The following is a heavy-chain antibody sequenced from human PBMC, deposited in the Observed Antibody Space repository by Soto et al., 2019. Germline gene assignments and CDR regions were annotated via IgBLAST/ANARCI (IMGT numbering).Heavy chain of an antibody. CDR2: ISAYNGNT. CDR3: ARVGIGDIVATITYDLDY. Sequence: ASVKVSCKASGYTFTSYGISWVRQAPGQGLEWMGWISAYNGNTNYAQKLQGRVTMTTDTSTSTAYMELRSLRSDDTAVYYCARVGIGDIVATITYDLDYWGQGTLVTVSS. J-gene: IGHJ4*02. CDR1: GYTFTSYG. D-gene: IGHD5-12*01. V-gene: IGHV1-18*01.